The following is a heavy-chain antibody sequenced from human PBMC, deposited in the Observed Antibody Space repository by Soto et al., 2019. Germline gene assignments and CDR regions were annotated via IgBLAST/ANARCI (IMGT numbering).Heavy chain of an antibody. CDR3: ARAWFGDFVYYFDY. D-gene: IGHD3-10*01. Sequence: GASVKVSCKASGFTFSSSGIHWVRQARGQRLEWIGWIVVGSGNTNYAQKLQGRVTMTTDTSTSSASMELRSLRSDDTAVYYCARAWFGDFVYYFDYWGQGTLVTVSS. V-gene: IGHV1-18*01. J-gene: IGHJ4*02. CDR1: GFTFSSSG. CDR2: IVVGSGNT.